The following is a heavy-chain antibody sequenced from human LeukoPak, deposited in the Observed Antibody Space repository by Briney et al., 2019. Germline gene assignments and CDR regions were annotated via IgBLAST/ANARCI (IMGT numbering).Heavy chain of an antibody. CDR3: ARMDGDAFDI. CDR1: GYTFTSYY. CDR2: INPSGGRT. Sequence: GSVKVSCKASGYTFTSYYMHWVRQAPGQGLEWMGVINPSGGRTTYAQKFQDRVTMTKDTSTSTVYMELNSLRSEDTAVYYCARMDGDAFDIWGQGTMVTVS. V-gene: IGHV1-46*01. J-gene: IGHJ3*02. D-gene: IGHD3/OR15-3a*01.